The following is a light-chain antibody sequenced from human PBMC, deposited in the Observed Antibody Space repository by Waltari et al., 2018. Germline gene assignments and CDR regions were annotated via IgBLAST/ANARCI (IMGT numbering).Light chain of an antibody. V-gene: IGLV2-23*03. J-gene: IGLJ2*01. CDR1: HRNVGGYNL. Sequence: QSALTQPAPVSGSPGQSTTISRPGFHRNVGGYNLCPWYQKHPGKAPKPLIYEGNRRPSGVSNRFSGSKSDNTASLTLSGLQAEDEADYYCCSNVGSSVFFGGGTKLTVL. CDR2: EGN. CDR3: CSNVGSSVF.